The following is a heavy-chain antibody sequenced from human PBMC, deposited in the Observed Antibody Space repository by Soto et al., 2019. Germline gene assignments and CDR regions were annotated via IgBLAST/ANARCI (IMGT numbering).Heavy chain of an antibody. V-gene: IGHV3-23*01. D-gene: IGHD3-10*01. Sequence: DVQVLESGGDLVQPGGSLRLSCAASGFTFNSYAMSWVRQAPGKELEWVSSVSAGGDMTYYSDSVKGRFTISRDNSNNALFLQMNSLRIEDTALYYCARGDRGGSGSPASYYYSGLDVWGQGTTVTVS. CDR3: ARGDRGGSGSPASYYYSGLDV. CDR2: VSAGGDMT. CDR1: GFTFNSYA. J-gene: IGHJ6*02.